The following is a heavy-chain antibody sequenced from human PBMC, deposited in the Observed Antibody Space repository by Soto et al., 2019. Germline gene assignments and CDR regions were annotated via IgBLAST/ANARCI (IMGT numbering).Heavy chain of an antibody. D-gene: IGHD3-22*01. CDR2: IYYSGST. CDR1: GGSISSGGYY. V-gene: IGHV4-31*03. CDR3: ARGRPDYYDSSGPKARFDP. Sequence: SETLSLTCTVSGGSISSGGYYWSWIRQHPGKGLEWIGYIYYSGSTYYNPSLKSRVTISVDTSKNQFSLKLSSVTAADTAVYYCARGRPDYYDSSGPKARFDPWGQGTLVTV. J-gene: IGHJ5*02.